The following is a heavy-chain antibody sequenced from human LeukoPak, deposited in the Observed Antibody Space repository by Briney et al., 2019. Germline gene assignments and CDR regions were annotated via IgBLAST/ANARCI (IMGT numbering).Heavy chain of an antibody. J-gene: IGHJ4*02. D-gene: IGHD3-10*01. Sequence: GGSLRLSCAASGFTFSSYAMSWVRQAPGKGLEWVSAISGSGGSTYYADSVKGRFTISRDNSKNTLYLQMNSLRAEDTAVYYRAKDLVGLSGSYKGDYWGQGTLVTVSS. CDR1: GFTFSSYA. V-gene: IGHV3-23*01. CDR2: ISGSGGST. CDR3: AKDLVGLSGSYKGDY.